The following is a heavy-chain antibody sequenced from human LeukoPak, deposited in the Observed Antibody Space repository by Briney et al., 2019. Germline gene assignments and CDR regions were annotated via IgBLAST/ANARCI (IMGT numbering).Heavy chain of an antibody. Sequence: SETLSLTCTVSGGSISTYYWSWIRQPPGKGLEWIGYIYYSGYTDYNPSLKSRVTMSVDTSKNQFSLKLTSVTGADTAVYYCAGERGEEYSSGWYKRNYFDNWGQGIRVTVSS. CDR3: AGERGEEYSSGWYKRNYFDN. CDR1: GGSISTYY. J-gene: IGHJ4*02. CDR2: IYYSGYT. D-gene: IGHD6-19*01. V-gene: IGHV4-59*12.